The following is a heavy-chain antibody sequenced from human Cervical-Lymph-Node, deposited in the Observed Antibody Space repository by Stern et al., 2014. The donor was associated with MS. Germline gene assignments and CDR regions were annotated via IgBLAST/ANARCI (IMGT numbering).Heavy chain of an antibody. CDR2: IRSQTYGATT. CDR3: TSGADCAHGICFWNRPSPPHAFDL. J-gene: IGHJ3*01. V-gene: IGHV3-49*03. Sequence: KLVQSGGSLVQPGRSLRLSCTASGFTFADHAITWFRQAPRTGPERVGLIRSQTYGATTEYAASVKSKFTISRDNSNSVAYLQMNSLKTEDTGVYYCTSGADCAHGICFWNRPSPPHAFDLWGQGTMVTVSS. CDR1: GFTFADHA. D-gene: IGHD2-8*01.